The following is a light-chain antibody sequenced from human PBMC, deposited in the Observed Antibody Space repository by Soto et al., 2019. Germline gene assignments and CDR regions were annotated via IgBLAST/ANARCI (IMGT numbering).Light chain of an antibody. V-gene: IGKV3-20*01. J-gene: IGKJ1*01. Sequence: EIVLTQSPGTLSLSPGERATLSCRASQSVSNNYLAWYQQKPGQAPRLVIYGASSRGTGIPDRFSGSGSGTDFTLTISRLEPEDFAVYYCQQYISSPLTFGQGTKVEIK. CDR3: QQYISSPLT. CDR2: GAS. CDR1: QSVSNNY.